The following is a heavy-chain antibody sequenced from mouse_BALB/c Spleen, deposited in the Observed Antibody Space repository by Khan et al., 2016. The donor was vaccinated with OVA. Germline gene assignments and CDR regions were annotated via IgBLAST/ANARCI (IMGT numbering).Heavy chain of an antibody. V-gene: IGHV1-77*01. CDR1: GYTFTDYI. J-gene: IGHJ3*01. D-gene: IGHD2-14*01. CDR3: SRVGYSGFAY. CDR2: IFPGSDTP. Sequence: QVQLQQSGPELVKPGPSLKVSCKASGYTFTDYIIGWVKQSTRQGLEWIGDIFPGSDTPYYTEKFKDKATLTVDKSANTAYMQLSSLTSDEFAVYFGSRVGYSGFAYWGQGTLVTVSA.